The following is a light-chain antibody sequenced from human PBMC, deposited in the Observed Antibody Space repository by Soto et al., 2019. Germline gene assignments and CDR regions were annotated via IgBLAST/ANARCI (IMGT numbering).Light chain of an antibody. V-gene: IGKV1-5*01. CDR3: QQYNTYWT. CDR2: DAS. Sequence: DIQMTQFPSALSASVGDRVTITCRASQNVNNWLAWYQHKPGKAPQLLIYDASVLETGVPSRFSGSGSGTEFTLAIGGLQSDDFATYSCQQYNTYWTFGPGTKVDIK. CDR1: QNVNNW. J-gene: IGKJ1*01.